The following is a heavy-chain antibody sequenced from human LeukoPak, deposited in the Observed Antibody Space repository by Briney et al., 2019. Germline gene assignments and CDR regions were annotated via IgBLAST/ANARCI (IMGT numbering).Heavy chain of an antibody. CDR2: ISSSSSTI. Sequence: GGSLRLSCAASGFTFSSYSMNWVRQAPGKGLEWVSYISSSSSTIYYADSVKGRFTISRDNAKNSLYLQMNSLRAEDTAVYYCARGRDELQQLIDYWGQGTLVTVSS. CDR1: GFTFSSYS. V-gene: IGHV3-48*01. CDR3: ARGRDELQQLIDY. J-gene: IGHJ4*02. D-gene: IGHD6-13*01.